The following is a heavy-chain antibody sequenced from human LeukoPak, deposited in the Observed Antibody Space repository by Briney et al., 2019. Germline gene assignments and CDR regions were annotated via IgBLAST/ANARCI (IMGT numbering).Heavy chain of an antibody. Sequence: SETLSLTCTVSGGSISSVSYYWSWIRQPAGEGLEWIGRIYTSGSTNYNPSLKSRVTISVDTSKNTFSLKLRSVTAADTAVYFCARDRWFGAGRTFDYWGQGALVTASS. CDR1: GGSISSVSYY. CDR2: IYTSGST. CDR3: ARDRWFGAGRTFDY. J-gene: IGHJ4*02. V-gene: IGHV4-61*02. D-gene: IGHD3-10*01.